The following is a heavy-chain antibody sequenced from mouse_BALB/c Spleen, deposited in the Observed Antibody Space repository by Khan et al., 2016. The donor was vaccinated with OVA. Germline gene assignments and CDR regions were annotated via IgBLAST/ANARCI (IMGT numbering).Heavy chain of an antibody. CDR3: ARENYYGSSCYAMDY. V-gene: IGHV1S41*01. J-gene: IGHJ4*01. Sequence: DLVKPGASVKLSCKASGYTFTSYWINWIEQRPGQGLEWIGRIAPGSGSTDYNEMFKGKATLTVDTSSSTVYIQLSSLSSEDSAVYFCARENYYGSSCYAMDYWGQGTSVTVSS. D-gene: IGHD1-1*01. CDR1: GYTFTSYW. CDR2: IAPGSGST.